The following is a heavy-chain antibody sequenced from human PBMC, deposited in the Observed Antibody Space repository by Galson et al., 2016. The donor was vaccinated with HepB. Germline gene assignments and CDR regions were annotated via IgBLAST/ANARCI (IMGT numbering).Heavy chain of an antibody. J-gene: IGHJ4*02. CDR3: ARGLSDSKTYVHLQRIYFED. Sequence: SLRLSCAASGFTFNTYAMHWVRQAPGKGLQWVAIISYDGSNNYYADSVKGRFTISRDNSKNTLFLQMNSLRAEDTAMYYCARGLSDSKTYVHLQRIYFEDWGQGTLVTVSS. D-gene: IGHD4-11*01. V-gene: IGHV3-30-3*01. CDR2: ISYDGSNN. CDR1: GFTFNTYA.